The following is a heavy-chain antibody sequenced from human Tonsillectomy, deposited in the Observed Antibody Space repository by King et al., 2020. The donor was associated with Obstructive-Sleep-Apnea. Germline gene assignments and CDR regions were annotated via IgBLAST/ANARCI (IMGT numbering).Heavy chain of an antibody. CDR3: ARVSYYDRSGYYSFQPFDY. CDR1: GGSISSGGYY. Sequence: VQLQESGPGLVKPSQTLSLTCTVSGGSISSGGYYWSWIRQHPGKGLEWIGYIYYSGSTYYNPSLKSRVTISVDTSKNQFSLKLSSVTAADTAVYYCARVSYYDRSGYYSFQPFDYWGQGTLVTVSS. D-gene: IGHD3-22*01. CDR2: IYYSGST. V-gene: IGHV4-31*03. J-gene: IGHJ4*02.